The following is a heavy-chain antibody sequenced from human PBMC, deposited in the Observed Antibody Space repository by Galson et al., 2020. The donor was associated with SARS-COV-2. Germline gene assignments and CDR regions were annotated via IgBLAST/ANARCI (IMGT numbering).Heavy chain of an antibody. Sequence: GGSLSLPCVASGLSSGYYAMPWVRQAPAKGLEWVAVIPFDGGNAYYAASVRGRFTISRDNPRNTLYLQMNSLRVEDTAVYYCASVNGGAYVGYFDYWGQGTLVTASS. CDR3: ASVNGGAYVGYFDY. CDR2: IPFDGGNA. CDR1: GLSSGYYA. V-gene: IGHV3-30-3*01. J-gene: IGHJ4*02. D-gene: IGHD5-12*01.